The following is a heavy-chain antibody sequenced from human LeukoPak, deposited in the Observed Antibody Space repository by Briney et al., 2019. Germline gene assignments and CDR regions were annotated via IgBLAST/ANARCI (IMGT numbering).Heavy chain of an antibody. V-gene: IGHV3-74*01. J-gene: IGHJ4*02. CDR1: GFIFSTYG. Sequence: GRSLRLSCEASGFIFSTYGMHWVRQAPGKGLVWVSHINSDGSWTSYADSVKGRFTISKDNAKNTVYLQMNNLRAEDTAVYYCVSFYETYWGRGTLVTVSS. CDR2: INSDGSWT. CDR3: VSFYETY. D-gene: IGHD2/OR15-2a*01.